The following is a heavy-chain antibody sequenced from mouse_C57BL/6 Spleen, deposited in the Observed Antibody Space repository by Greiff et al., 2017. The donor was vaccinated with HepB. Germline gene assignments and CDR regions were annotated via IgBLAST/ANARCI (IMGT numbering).Heavy chain of an antibody. V-gene: IGHV2-6*01. J-gene: IGHJ4*01. Sequence: VQLKESGPGLVAPSQSLSITCTVSGFSLTSYGVDWVRQSPGKGLEWLGVIWGVGSTNYNSALKSRLSISKDNSKSQVFLKMNSLQTDDTAMYYCAILYYGYGDYAMDYWGQGTSVTVSS. CDR3: AILYYGYGDYAMDY. CDR1: GFSLTSYG. D-gene: IGHD2-2*01. CDR2: IWGVGST.